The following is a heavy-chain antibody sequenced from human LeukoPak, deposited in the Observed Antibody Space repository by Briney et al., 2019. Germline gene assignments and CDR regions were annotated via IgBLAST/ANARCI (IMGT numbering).Heavy chain of an antibody. V-gene: IGHV3-15*01. CDR1: GFTTGTAW. CDR2: IKSEGEGATT. CDR3: IAHFPYFYGFDV. Sequence: GVSLRLSCVSSGFTTGTAWMSWVRQAPGKGLEWLGHIKSEGEGATTDYAAPAKGRLAISRDDSKNMIYLQMSSLKIDDTAIYYCIAHFPYFYGFDVWGKGTTVTVSS. D-gene: IGHD3-3*02. J-gene: IGHJ6*04.